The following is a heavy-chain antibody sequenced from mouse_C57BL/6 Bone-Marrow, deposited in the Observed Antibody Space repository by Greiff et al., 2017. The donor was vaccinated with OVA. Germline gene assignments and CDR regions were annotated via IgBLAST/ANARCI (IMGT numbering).Heavy chain of an antibody. CDR1: GFSLSTFGMG. J-gene: IGHJ4*01. CDR3: ARIYIWNYAMDY. Sequence: QVTLKESGPGILQPSQTLSLTCSFSGFSLSTFGMGVGWIRPPSGKGLVWLAHTWWGDAKYYNPVLNSQLTITKDTSKNQVFLTIANEVTADTATYYCARIYIWNYAMDYWGQGTSVTVSA. D-gene: IGHD1-3*01. V-gene: IGHV8-8*01. CDR2: TWWGDAK.